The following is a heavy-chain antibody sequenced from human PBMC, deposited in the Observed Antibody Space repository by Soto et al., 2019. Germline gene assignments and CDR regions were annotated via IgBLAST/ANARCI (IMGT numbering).Heavy chain of an antibody. V-gene: IGHV3-30*03. D-gene: IGHD3-10*01. CDR1: GFTFSSYG. CDR3: ASWFGELPYYYYGMDV. Sequence: QVQLVESGGGVVQPGRSLRLSCAASGFTFSSYGMHWVRQAPGKGLEWVAVISYDGSNKYYADSVKGRFTISRDNSKNXLYLQMNSLRAEDTAVYYCASWFGELPYYYYGMDVWGQGTTVTVSS. CDR2: ISYDGSNK. J-gene: IGHJ6*02.